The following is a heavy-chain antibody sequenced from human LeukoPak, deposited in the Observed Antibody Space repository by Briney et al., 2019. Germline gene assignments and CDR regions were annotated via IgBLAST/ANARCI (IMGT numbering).Heavy chain of an antibody. CDR3: AGIDFGRWFSFDY. D-gene: IGHD3-10*01. CDR2: ISSSGSTI. V-gene: IGHV3-48*03. CDR1: GFTFSSYE. Sequence: GGSLRLSCAASGFTFSSYEMNWVRQAPGKGLEWVSYISSSGSTIYYADSVKGRFTISRDNAKNSLYLQMNSLRAEDTAVYYCAGIDFGRWFSFDYWGQGTLVTVSS. J-gene: IGHJ4*02.